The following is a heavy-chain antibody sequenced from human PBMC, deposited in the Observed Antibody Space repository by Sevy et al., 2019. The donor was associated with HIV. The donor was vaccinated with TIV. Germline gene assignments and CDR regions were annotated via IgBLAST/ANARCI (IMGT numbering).Heavy chain of an antibody. CDR2: IKQDGSEK. CDR3: ARTGYQLPKLYYYYGMDV. CDR1: GFTFSSYW. V-gene: IGHV3-7*03. Sequence: GGSLRLSCAASGFTFSSYWMSWVRQAPGKGLEWVANIKQDGSEKYYVDSVKGRFTISRDNATNSLYLQMNSLRAEDTAVYYCARTGYQLPKLYYYYGMDVWGQWTTVTVSS. D-gene: IGHD2-2*01. J-gene: IGHJ6*02.